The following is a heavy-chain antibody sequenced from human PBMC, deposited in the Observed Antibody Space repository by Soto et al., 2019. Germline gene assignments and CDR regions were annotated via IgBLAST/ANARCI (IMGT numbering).Heavy chain of an antibody. Sequence: EVQLLESGGGLVKPGGSLRLSCAASGFTFSKYAMSWVRLAPGKGLEWVSSISANGGITDYADSVKGRFTISRDNFQNILSLQMDSLGGDDTDLYFCAKDKYTDSVRKVWFFDYWGRGTLVTVS. J-gene: IGHJ2*01. CDR1: GFTFSKYA. CDR2: ISANGGIT. D-gene: IGHD2-15*01. V-gene: IGHV3-23*01. CDR3: AKDKYTDSVRKVWFFDY.